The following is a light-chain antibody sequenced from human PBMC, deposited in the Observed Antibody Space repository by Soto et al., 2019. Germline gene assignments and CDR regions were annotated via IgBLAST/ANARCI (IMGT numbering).Light chain of an antibody. V-gene: IGLV2-14*01. J-gene: IGLJ1*01. CDR2: GVT. CDR1: SSDVGGYNY. Sequence: QSVLTQPASVSGSPGQSITISCTGTSSDVGGYNYVSWYQQHPGIAPKLLIYGVTNRPSGVSTRFSGSKSGNTASLTISGLQAEDEAVYHCSSYTSASTLLYLFGTGTNLTVL. CDR3: SSYTSASTLLYL.